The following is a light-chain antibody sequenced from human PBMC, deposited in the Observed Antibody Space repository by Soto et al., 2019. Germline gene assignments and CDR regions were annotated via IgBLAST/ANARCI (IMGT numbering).Light chain of an antibody. CDR2: EVS. CDR3: SSYTTTSTRV. Sequence: QSVLTQPASVSGSPGQSITISCTGTSSDVGRYNYVSWYQQHPGKAPKLMIYEVSNRPSGVSNRFSGSKSGNMASLTISGLQAEDEADYYCSSYTTTSTRVFGGGTKLTVL. V-gene: IGLV2-14*01. J-gene: IGLJ3*02. CDR1: SSDVGRYNY.